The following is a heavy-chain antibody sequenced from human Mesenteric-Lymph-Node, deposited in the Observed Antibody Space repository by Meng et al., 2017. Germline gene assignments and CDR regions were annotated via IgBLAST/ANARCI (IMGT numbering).Heavy chain of an antibody. Sequence: GGSLRLSCTASGFTFGDSAMNWFRQAPGKGLEWVGFIRSKAFGGTTEYAASVKGRLAISRDDSKNIAYLQMNSLKAEDTAVYYCTRVPYSSDRYGGGSHYYGMDVWGQGTTVTVSS. CDR3: TRVPYSSDRYGGGSHYYGMDV. CDR1: GFTFGDSA. CDR2: IRSKAFGGTT. D-gene: IGHD6-19*01. V-gene: IGHV3-49*03. J-gene: IGHJ6*02.